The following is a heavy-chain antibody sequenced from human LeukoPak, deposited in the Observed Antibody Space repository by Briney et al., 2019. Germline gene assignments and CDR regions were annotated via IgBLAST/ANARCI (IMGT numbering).Heavy chain of an antibody. V-gene: IGHV1-2*02. CDR1: GYTFTGYY. D-gene: IGHD3-22*01. CDR2: INPNSGGT. J-gene: IGHJ4*02. Sequence: ASVKVSCKASGYTFTGYYMHWVRQAPGQGLEWMGWINPNSGGTNYAQKFQGRVTMARDTSISTAYMELSRLRSDDTAVYYCARDSYHDSSGYYYYWGQGTLVTVSS. CDR3: ARDSYHDSSGYYYY.